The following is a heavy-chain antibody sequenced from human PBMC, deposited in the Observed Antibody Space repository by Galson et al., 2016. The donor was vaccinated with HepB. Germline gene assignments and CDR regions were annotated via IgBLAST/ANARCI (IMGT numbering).Heavy chain of an antibody. CDR3: TRDGSGWSAY. V-gene: IGHV3-7*03. D-gene: IGHD6-19*01. CDR1: GFTFSRYW. CDR2: IDQYGSEK. J-gene: IGHJ4*02. Sequence: SLRLSCAASGFTFSRYWMGWVRQAPVKGLEWVANIDQYGSEKYYVGPVMGRVTITRDNAKNTLYLQMDSLRAEDTALYYCTRDGSGWSAYWAQGTLVTVSS.